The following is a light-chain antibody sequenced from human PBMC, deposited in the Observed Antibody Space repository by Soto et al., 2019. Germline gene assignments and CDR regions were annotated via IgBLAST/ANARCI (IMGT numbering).Light chain of an antibody. J-gene: IGKJ1*01. Sequence: EIVLTQSPGTLSLSPGERATLSCRASQSVSSNYLAWYQQIPGQAPRLLIYGASSRATGVPDRSSGSGSGTDFTLTISRLEPEDFAVYYCQQYGSSPRTFGQGTKVDIK. CDR1: QSVSSNY. V-gene: IGKV3-20*01. CDR3: QQYGSSPRT. CDR2: GAS.